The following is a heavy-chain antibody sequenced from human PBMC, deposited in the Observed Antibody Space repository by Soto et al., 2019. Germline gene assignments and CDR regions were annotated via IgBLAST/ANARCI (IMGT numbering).Heavy chain of an antibody. CDR2: IYYSGST. CDR1: GGSISSSSYY. D-gene: IGHD3-3*01. CDR3: ARPVADFWSGYNYYYYGMDV. Sequence: QLQLQESGPGLVKPSETLSLTCTVSGGSISSSSYYWGWIRQPPGKGLEWIGSIYYSGSTYYNPSLKSRVTISVDTSKNQFSLKLSSVTAADTAVYYCARPVADFWSGYNYYYYGMDVWGQGTTVTVSS. J-gene: IGHJ6*02. V-gene: IGHV4-39*01.